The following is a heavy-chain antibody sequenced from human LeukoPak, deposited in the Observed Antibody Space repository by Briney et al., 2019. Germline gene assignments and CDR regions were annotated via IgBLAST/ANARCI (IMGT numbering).Heavy chain of an antibody. CDR1: GFTFSSYS. V-gene: IGHV3-21*01. D-gene: IGHD5-12*01. CDR3: ARAVARYGGYVSLDY. CDR2: ISSSSSYI. J-gene: IGHJ4*02. Sequence: GGSLRLSCAASGFTFSSYSMNWVRQAPGKGLEWVSSISSSSSYIYYADSVKGRFTISRDNAKNSLYLQMNSLRAEDTAVYYCARAVARYGGYVSLDYWGQGTLVTVSS.